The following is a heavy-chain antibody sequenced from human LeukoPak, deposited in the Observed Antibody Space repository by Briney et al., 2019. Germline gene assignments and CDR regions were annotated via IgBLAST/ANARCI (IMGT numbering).Heavy chain of an antibody. CDR3: AREEGAPISAANV. J-gene: IGHJ3*01. D-gene: IGHD6-13*01. V-gene: IGHV1-2*02. CDR1: GYTFTGYY. CDR2: INPNSGGT. Sequence: ASVKVSCKASGYTFTGYYMHWVRQAPGQGLEWMGWINPNSGGTKYAQKLQGRVTMTTDTSTSTAYMELRSLRSDDTAVYYCAREEGAPISAANVWGLGTMVTVPS.